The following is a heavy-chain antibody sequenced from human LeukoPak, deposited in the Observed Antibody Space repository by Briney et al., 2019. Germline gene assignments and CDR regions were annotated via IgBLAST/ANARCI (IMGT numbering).Heavy chain of an antibody. CDR3: ARGLRGSGYYTHYYYYMDV. J-gene: IGHJ6*03. CDR2: IIPIFGTA. Sequence: GSSVKVSCKASGGTFSSYAISWVRHAPGQGLEWMGGIIPIFGTANYAQKFQGRVTITADESTSTAYMELSSLRSEDTAVYYCARGLRGSGYYTHYYYYMDVWGKGTTVTVSS. CDR1: GGTFSSYA. D-gene: IGHD3-3*01. V-gene: IGHV1-69*01.